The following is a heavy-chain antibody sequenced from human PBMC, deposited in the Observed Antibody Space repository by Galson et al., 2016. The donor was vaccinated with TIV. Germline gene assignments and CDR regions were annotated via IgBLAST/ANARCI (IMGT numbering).Heavy chain of an antibody. V-gene: IGHV1-3*04. D-gene: IGHD3-10*01. J-gene: IGHJ4*02. CDR3: ARDIPGTAKYSDF. CDR2: INTGNGNT. Sequence: SVKVSCKASGYTFIYSAIHWVRQAPGQGLEWMGWINTGNGNTKYSQKFQARVAITRDISASTVYMALNGLRSEDTAVYFCARDIPGTAKYSDFWGQGTPVTVAS. CDR1: GYTFIYSA.